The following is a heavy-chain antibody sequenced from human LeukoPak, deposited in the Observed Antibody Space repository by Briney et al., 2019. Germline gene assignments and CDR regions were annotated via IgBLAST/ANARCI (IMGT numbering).Heavy chain of an antibody. Sequence: SETLSLTCAVSGGSISSGHSSWNWFRQSPGKGLEWIGYIYHSGSTYYNPSLKSRVAISVDRSKNQFSLKLRSVAAADTALYYCARGGTAFDIWGQGTMVTVSS. J-gene: IGHJ3*02. V-gene: IGHV4-30-2*06. CDR3: ARGGTAFDI. CDR1: GGSISSGHSS. D-gene: IGHD1-26*01. CDR2: IYHSGST.